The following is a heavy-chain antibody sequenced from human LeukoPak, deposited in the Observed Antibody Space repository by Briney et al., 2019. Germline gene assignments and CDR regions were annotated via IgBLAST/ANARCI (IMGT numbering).Heavy chain of an antibody. CDR2: INPNSGGT. D-gene: IGHD3-10*01. CDR3: ARGRFGELFSDYHYYYYMDV. CDR1: GYTFTGYY. V-gene: IGHV1-2*03. J-gene: IGHJ6*03. Sequence: LVASVKVSCKASGYTFTGYYMHWVRQAPGQGLEWMGWINPNSGGTNYAQKFQGRVTMTRDTSISTAYMELSSLRSEDTAVYYCARGRFGELFSDYHYYYYMDVWGKGTTVTVSS.